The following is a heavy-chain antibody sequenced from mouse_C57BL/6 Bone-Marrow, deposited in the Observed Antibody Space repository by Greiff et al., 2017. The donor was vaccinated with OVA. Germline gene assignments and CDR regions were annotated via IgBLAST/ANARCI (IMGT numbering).Heavy chain of an antibody. CDR1: GFTFSSYG. D-gene: IGHD2-4*01. Sequence: EVQRVESGGDLVKPGGSLKLSCAASGFTFSSYGMSWVRQTPDKRLEWVATISSGGSYTYYPDSVKGRFTISRDNAKNTLYLQMSSLKSEDTAMYYCARRYYDYDPYAMDYWGQGTTVTVSS. CDR3: ARRYYDYDPYAMDY. CDR2: ISSGGSYT. V-gene: IGHV5-6*01. J-gene: IGHJ4*01.